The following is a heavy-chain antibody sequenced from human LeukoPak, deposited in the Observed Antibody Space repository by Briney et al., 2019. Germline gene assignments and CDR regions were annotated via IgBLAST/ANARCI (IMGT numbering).Heavy chain of an antibody. Sequence: ASVKVSCKVSGYTFTDYYMRWVQQAPGKGLEWMGLVDPEDGETIYAEKFQGRVTITADTSTDTAYMELSSLRSEDTAVYYCATVTSAYDGSPFDYWGQGTLVTASS. D-gene: IGHD5-24*01. CDR2: VDPEDGET. CDR3: ATVTSAYDGSPFDY. V-gene: IGHV1-69-2*01. J-gene: IGHJ4*02. CDR1: GYTFTDYY.